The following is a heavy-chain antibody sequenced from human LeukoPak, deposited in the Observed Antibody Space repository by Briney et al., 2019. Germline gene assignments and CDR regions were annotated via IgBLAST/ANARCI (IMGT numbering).Heavy chain of an antibody. CDR2: ISRNGDTI. V-gene: IGHV3-48*04. J-gene: IGHJ4*02. Sequence: GGSLRLSCAASGFTFSSYSMNWVRQAPGKGLEWVSYISRNGDTIFYADSVKGRFTISRDNGKNSLYLQMKRLRAEDTAVYYCARGYINFDYWGQGTLVTVSS. CDR3: ARGYINFDY. D-gene: IGHD5-24*01. CDR1: GFTFSSYS.